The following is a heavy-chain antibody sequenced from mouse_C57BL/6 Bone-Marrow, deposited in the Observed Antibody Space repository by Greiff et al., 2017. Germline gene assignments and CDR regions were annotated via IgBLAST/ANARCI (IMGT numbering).Heavy chain of an antibody. CDR1: GYTFTSYG. J-gene: IGHJ1*03. V-gene: IGHV1-81*01. D-gene: IGHD1-1*01. Sequence: LQESGAELARPGASVKLSCKASGYTFTSYGISWVKQRTGQGLEWIGEIYPRSGNTYYNEKFKGKATLTADKSSSTAYMELRSLTSEDSAVYFCARGYYGSSYVLYWYFDVWGTGTTVTVSS. CDR3: ARGYYGSSYVLYWYFDV. CDR2: IYPRSGNT.